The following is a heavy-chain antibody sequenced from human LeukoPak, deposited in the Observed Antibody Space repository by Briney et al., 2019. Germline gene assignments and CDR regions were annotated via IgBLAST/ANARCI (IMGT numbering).Heavy chain of an antibody. D-gene: IGHD5-18*01. CDR3: ARGGYSYGLSSADY. CDR1: GGSISSGGYY. CDR2: IYHSGST. Sequence: PSETLSLTCTVSGGSISSGGYYWSWIRQPPGKGLEWIGYIYHSGSTYYNPSLKSRVTISVDTSKNQFSLKLSSVTAADTAVYYCARGGYSYGLSSADYWGQGTLVTVSS. J-gene: IGHJ4*02. V-gene: IGHV4-30-2*01.